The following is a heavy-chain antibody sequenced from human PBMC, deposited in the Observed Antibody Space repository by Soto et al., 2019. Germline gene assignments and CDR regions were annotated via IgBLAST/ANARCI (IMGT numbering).Heavy chain of an antibody. CDR1: GGSISSYY. J-gene: IGHJ6*02. V-gene: IGHV4-59*01. CDR2: IYYSGST. D-gene: IGHD3-10*01. Sequence: PSETLSLTCTVSGGSISSYYWSWIRQPPGKGLEWIGYIYYSGSTNYNPSLKSRVTISVDTSKNQFSLKLSSVTAADTAVYYCARVSYYGSGSYYITGRRNYYYGMDVWGQGTTVTVSS. CDR3: ARVSYYGSGSYYITGRRNYYYGMDV.